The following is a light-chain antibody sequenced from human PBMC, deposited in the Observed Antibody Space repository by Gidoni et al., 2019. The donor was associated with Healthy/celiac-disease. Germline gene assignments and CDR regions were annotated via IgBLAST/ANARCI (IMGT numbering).Light chain of an antibody. CDR1: QSVSSY. CDR3: QQRSNWPPVWT. V-gene: IGKV3-11*01. CDR2: DAS. Sequence: EIGLTQSPATLSLSPGERATLSCRASQSVSSYLAWYQQKPGQAPRLLIYDASNRATGIPARFSGSGSGTDFTLTISSLEPEDFAVYYCQQRSNWPPVWTFGQGTKVEIK. J-gene: IGKJ1*01.